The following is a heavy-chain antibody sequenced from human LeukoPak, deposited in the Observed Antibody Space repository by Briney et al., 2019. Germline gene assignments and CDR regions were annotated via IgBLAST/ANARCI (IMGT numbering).Heavy chain of an antibody. CDR2: ISSSSSTI. CDR1: GFTFSSYS. V-gene: IGHV3-48*04. D-gene: IGHD5-18*01. CDR3: AKSSRGYSYDTFDY. Sequence: GGSLRLSCAASGFTFSSYSMNWVRKAPGKGLEWVSYISSSSSTIYYADSVKGRFTISRDNAKNSLYLQMNSLRAEDTAVYYCAKSSRGYSYDTFDYWGQGTLVTVSS. J-gene: IGHJ4*02.